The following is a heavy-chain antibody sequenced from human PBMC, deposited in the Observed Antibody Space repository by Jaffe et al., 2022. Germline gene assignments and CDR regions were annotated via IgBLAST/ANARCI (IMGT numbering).Heavy chain of an antibody. CDR1: GGSISSGGYS. Sequence: QLQLQESGSGLVKPSQTLSLTCAVSGGSISSGGYSWSWIRQPPGKGLEWIGYIYHSGSTYYNPSLKSRVTISVDRSKNQFSLKLSSVTAADTAVYYCARGDDYGDYKSYYFDYWGQGTLVTVSS. CDR3: ARGDDYGDYKSYYFDY. CDR2: IYHSGST. V-gene: IGHV4-30-2*01. D-gene: IGHD4-17*01. J-gene: IGHJ4*02.